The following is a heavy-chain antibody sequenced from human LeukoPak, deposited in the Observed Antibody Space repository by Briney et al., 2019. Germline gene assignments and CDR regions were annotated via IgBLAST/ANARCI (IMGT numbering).Heavy chain of an antibody. D-gene: IGHD5-18*01. CDR2: IVGSGGIT. CDR3: AKAGYSYDH. CDR1: GFTFSSDA. J-gene: IGHJ4*02. V-gene: IGHV3-23*01. Sequence: QSGGSLRLSCAASGFTFSSDAMSWVRQAPGKGLEWVSAIVGSGGITYYADSVKGRFTISRDNSKNTLYLQMNSLRAEDTAVYYCAKAGYSYDHWGQGTLVTVSS.